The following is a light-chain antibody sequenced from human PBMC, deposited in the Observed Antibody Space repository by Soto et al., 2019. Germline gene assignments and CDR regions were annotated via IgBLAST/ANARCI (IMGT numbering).Light chain of an antibody. J-gene: IGKJ1*01. CDR3: QQYGSSPRK. Sequence: EIVLTQSPGTLSLSPGERATLSCRASQSVNSNYLAWYQQKPGQAPRLLIYGASNTATGIPDRFSGSGSGTDFTLTISRLEPEDFEVYYCQQYGSSPRKFGKGTKVDI. V-gene: IGKV3-20*01. CDR2: GAS. CDR1: QSVNSNY.